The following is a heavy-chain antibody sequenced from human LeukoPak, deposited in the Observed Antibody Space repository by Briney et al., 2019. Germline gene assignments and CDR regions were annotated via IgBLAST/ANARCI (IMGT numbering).Heavy chain of an antibody. CDR2: INHSGST. CDR3: ARGSHDYGDPRSFDY. CDR1: GGSFSGYH. J-gene: IGHJ4*02. Sequence: SETLSLTCAVYGGSFSGYHWSWIRQPPGKGLEWIGEINHSGSTNYNPSLKSRVTISVDTSKNQFSLKLSSVTAADTAVYYCARGSHDYGDPRSFDYWGQGTLVTVSS. V-gene: IGHV4-34*01. D-gene: IGHD4-17*01.